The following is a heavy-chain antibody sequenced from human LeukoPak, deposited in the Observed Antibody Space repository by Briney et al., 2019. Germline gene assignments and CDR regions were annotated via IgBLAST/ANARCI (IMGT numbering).Heavy chain of an antibody. CDR2: ISGSGGST. CDR1: GFTFSSYA. J-gene: IGHJ4*02. Sequence: GGSLRLSCAASGFTFSSYAMSWVRQAPGKGLEWVSAISGSGGSTYYADSVKGRFTISRDNSKNMIYLEMSSLKAEDTAVYYCARERNLEIAVAGTIFDYWGQGTLVTVSS. V-gene: IGHV3-23*01. CDR3: ARERNLEIAVAGTIFDY. D-gene: IGHD6-19*01.